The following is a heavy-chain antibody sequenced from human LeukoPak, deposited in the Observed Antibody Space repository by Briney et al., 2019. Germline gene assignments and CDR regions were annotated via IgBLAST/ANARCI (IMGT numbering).Heavy chain of an antibody. CDR3: ARDTLWELLPLLEDYYGMDV. CDR1: GGTFSSYA. Sequence: GASVKVSCKASGGTFSSYAISWVRQAPGQGLEWMGRIIPILGIANYAQKFQGRVTITADKSTSTAYMELSSLRSEDTAVYYCARDTLWELLPLLEDYYGMDVWGQGTTVTVSS. D-gene: IGHD1-26*01. J-gene: IGHJ6*02. V-gene: IGHV1-69*04. CDR2: IIPILGIA.